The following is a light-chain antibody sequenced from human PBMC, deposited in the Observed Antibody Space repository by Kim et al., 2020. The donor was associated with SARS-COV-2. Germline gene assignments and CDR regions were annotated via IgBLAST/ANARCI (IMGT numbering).Light chain of an antibody. CDR3: QQYNNWPYT. J-gene: IGKJ2*01. V-gene: IGKV3-15*01. Sequence: SVDPGERATLSCRASQSVSSNLAWYQQKPGQAPRLLIYGASTRATGIPSRFSGSGSGTEFTLTISSLQSEDFAVYSCQQYNNWPYTFGQGTKLEI. CDR1: QSVSSN. CDR2: GAS.